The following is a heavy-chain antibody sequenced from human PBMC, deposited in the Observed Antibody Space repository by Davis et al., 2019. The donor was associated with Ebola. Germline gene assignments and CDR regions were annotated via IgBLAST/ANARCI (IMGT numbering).Heavy chain of an antibody. CDR2: IYYSGST. CDR1: GGSISSYY. J-gene: IGHJ4*02. D-gene: IGHD3-22*01. Sequence: SETLSLTCTVSGGSISSYYWSWIRQPPGKGLAWIGYIYYSGSTNYNPSLKSRVTISVDTSKNQFSLKLSSVTAADTAVYYCARLGHYYDSSGLDYWGQGTLVTVSS. V-gene: IGHV4-59*08. CDR3: ARLGHYYDSSGLDY.